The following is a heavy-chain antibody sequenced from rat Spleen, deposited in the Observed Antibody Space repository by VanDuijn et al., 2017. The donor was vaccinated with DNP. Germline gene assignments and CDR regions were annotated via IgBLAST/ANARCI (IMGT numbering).Heavy chain of an antibody. D-gene: IGHD5-1*01. V-gene: IGHV5-20*01. CDR1: GFTFSDYN. CDR3: TTGSWYFDF. CDR2: ITNSGGST. J-gene: IGHJ1*01. Sequence: EVQLVESGGGLVQPGRSLKLSCAASGFTFSDYNMAWVRQAPTKGLEWVASITNSGGSTYYRDSVKGRFTISRDNAKSTLYLQMDSLRSEDTATYYCTTGSWYFDFWGPGTMVTVSS.